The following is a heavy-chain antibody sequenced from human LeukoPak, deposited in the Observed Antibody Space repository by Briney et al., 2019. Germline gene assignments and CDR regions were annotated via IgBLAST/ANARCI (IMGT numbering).Heavy chain of an antibody. Sequence: GGSLRLSCAASGFTFDDYAMSWVRQAPGKGLEWVSVIYSGGTTYYADSVKGRFTISRDNSKNTLYLQMNGLRADDTAVYYCARGYSSGYHYFDYWGQGTLVTVSS. CDR2: IYSGGTT. CDR3: ARGYSSGYHYFDY. CDR1: GFTFDDYA. D-gene: IGHD6-19*01. J-gene: IGHJ4*02. V-gene: IGHV3-66*01.